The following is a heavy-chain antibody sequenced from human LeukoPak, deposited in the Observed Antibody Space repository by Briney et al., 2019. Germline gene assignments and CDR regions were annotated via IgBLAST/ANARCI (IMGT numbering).Heavy chain of an antibody. D-gene: IGHD5-18*01. CDR1: GGSISSSSYY. V-gene: IGHV4-39*01. CDR3: WGYDPNHFDY. CDR2: IYYSGST. J-gene: IGHJ4*02. Sequence: SETLSLTCTVSGGSISSSSYYWGWIRQPPGKGLEWIGSIYYSGSTYYNPSLKSRVTISVDTSKNQFSLKLSSVTAADTAVYYLWGYDPNHFDYWGQGTLVTVSS.